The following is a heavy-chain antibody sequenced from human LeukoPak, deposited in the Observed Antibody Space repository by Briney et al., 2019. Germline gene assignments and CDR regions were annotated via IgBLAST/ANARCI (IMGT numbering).Heavy chain of an antibody. Sequence: GGSLRLSCAASGFTFSSYAMSWVRQAPGKGLEWVSAISGSGGSTYYADSVKGRFTISRDNSKNTLYLQMNNLRAEDTAVYYCAKVGGSYSGYYYGMDVWGQGTTVTVSS. CDR2: ISGSGGST. J-gene: IGHJ6*02. D-gene: IGHD1-26*01. CDR3: AKVGGSYSGYYYGMDV. V-gene: IGHV3-23*01. CDR1: GFTFSSYA.